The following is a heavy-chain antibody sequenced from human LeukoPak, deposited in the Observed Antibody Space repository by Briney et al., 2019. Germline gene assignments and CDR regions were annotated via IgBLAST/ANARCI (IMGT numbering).Heavy chain of an antibody. CDR1: GFTYSSYA. D-gene: IGHD6-19*01. Sequence: GGSLRLSCAVSGFTYSSYAMSWVRQAPGKGLEWVSAISGSGGSTYYADSVKGRFTISRDNSKNTLYLQMNSLRAEDTAVYYCAKAVGVAVAGTKFDYWGQGTLVTVSS. V-gene: IGHV3-23*01. CDR3: AKAVGVAVAGTKFDY. CDR2: ISGSGGST. J-gene: IGHJ4*02.